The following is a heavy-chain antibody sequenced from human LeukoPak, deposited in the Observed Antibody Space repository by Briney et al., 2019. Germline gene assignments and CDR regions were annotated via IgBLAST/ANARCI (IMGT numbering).Heavy chain of an antibody. CDR2: IYYSGST. D-gene: IGHD3-3*01. V-gene: IGHV4-59*01. Sequence: SETLSLTCTVSGGSISSYYWSWIRQPPGKGLEWIGYIYYSGSTNYNPSLKSRVTISVDTSKNQFSLKLSSVTAADTAVYYCARVWDYDFWSGYYTFDYWGQGTLVTVSS. CDR1: GGSISSYY. CDR3: ARVWDYDFWSGYYTFDY. J-gene: IGHJ4*02.